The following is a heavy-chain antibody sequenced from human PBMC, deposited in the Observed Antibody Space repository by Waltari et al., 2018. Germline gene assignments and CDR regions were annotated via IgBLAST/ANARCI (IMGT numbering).Heavy chain of an antibody. J-gene: IGHJ3*02. V-gene: IGHV1-8*03. Sequence: QVQLVQSGAEVKKHGASVKVSCKASGYTFTSYDINWVRQATGQGLEWMGWMKHNSGNTGYTQESQGRVTITRNTSISTAYMELSSLISEDTVVYYCSRMVQGETDAFDIWGQGTMVTVSS. CDR1: GYTFTSYD. CDR2: MKHNSGNT. D-gene: IGHD3-10*01. CDR3: SRMVQGETDAFDI.